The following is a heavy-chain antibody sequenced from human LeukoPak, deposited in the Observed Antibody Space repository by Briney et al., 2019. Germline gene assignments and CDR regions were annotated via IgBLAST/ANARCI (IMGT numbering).Heavy chain of an antibody. J-gene: IGHJ4*02. CDR1: GYTFTGYY. Sequence: GASVKVSCKASGYTFTGYYMHWVRQAPGQGLEWMGWINPNSGGTNYAQKFQGRVTMTRDTSISTAYMELSRLRSDDTAVYYCARPHRGYSYGFDYWGQGTLVTVSS. CDR3: ARPHRGYSYGFDY. D-gene: IGHD5-18*01. CDR2: INPNSGGT. V-gene: IGHV1-2*02.